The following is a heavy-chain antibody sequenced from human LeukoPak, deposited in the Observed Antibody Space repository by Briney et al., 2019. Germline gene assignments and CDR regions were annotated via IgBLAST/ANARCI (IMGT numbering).Heavy chain of an antibody. CDR2: ISGSVGST. V-gene: IGHV3-23*01. J-gene: IGHJ4*02. D-gene: IGHD2-15*01. CDR3: AKDSGYCSGGSCYKNY. Sequence: GGSLRLSCAASGFTFSSYAMSWVRQAPGKGLEWVSAISGSVGSTYYADSVKGRFTISRDNSKNTLYLQMNSLRAEDTAVYYCAKDSGYCSGGSCYKNYWGQGTLVSVSS. CDR1: GFTFSSYA.